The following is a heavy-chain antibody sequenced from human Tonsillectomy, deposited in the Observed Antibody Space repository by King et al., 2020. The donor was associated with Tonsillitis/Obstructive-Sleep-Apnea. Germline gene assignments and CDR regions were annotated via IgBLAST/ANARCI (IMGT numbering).Heavy chain of an antibody. Sequence: VQLVESGSELKKPGASVKVSCKASGYTFTSYAMNWVRQAPGQGLEWMGWINTNTGNPTYAQGFTGRFVFSLDTSVSTAYLQISSLKAEETAVYYCASGYCSSTSCYTTCDYWGQGTLVTVSS. CDR2: INTNTGNP. CDR1: GYTFTSYA. V-gene: IGHV7-4-1*02. J-gene: IGHJ4*02. CDR3: ASGYCSSTSCYTTCDY. D-gene: IGHD2-2*02.